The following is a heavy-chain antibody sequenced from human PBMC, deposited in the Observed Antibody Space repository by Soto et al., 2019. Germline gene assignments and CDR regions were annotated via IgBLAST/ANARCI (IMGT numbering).Heavy chain of an antibody. CDR2: IHYRANS. J-gene: IGHJ5*02. CDR1: GDSISSSSYY. D-gene: IGHD3-3*02. Sequence: SETLSLTCAVSGDSISSSSYYWAWIRQPPGKGLEWIGSIHYRANSYYSPSLKSRITISVDTSKNQISLRLSPVTAADTAVYYCARPLQLAVSGFDPWGQGTLVTVSS. V-gene: IGHV4-39*01. CDR3: ARPLQLAVSGFDP.